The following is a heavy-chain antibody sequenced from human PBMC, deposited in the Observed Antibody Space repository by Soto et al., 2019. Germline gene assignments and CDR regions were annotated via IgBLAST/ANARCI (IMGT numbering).Heavy chain of an antibody. CDR2: YDPEDAKT. CDR1: GYTLLELS. V-gene: IGHV1-24*01. CDR3: ASQNWRWREQFDH. Sequence: ASVKVSCKLSGYTLLELSIHWVRQAPGKGLEWMGGYDPEDAKTIYAQKSQGRVIMTEDTSANTAYLEVRGLRYEDTAVYYCASQNWRWREQFDHWGQGTLVTVS. J-gene: IGHJ4*02. D-gene: IGHD1-1*01.